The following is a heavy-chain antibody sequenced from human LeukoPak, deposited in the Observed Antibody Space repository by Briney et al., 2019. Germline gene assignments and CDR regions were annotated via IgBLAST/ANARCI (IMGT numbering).Heavy chain of an antibody. CDR3: ARLIPGTTGHRINYFDY. J-gene: IGHJ4*02. D-gene: IGHD1-20*01. V-gene: IGHV4-4*09. CDR1: GDSMSSSY. Sequence: PSETLSLTCTVSGDSMSSSYWNWIRQPPGKGLEWILYISAGGSTNYNPSLKSRIIISVDMSKTPFSPKLTSVTAADTAIYYCARLIPGTTGHRINYFDYWGRGTLVTVSS. CDR2: ISAGGST.